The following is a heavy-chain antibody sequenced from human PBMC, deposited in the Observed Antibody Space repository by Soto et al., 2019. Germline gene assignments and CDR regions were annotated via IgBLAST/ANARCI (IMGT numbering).Heavy chain of an antibody. CDR2: TYTGGTA. Sequence: EVQLVESGGGLVQPGRSLRLSCAASGFSVTDNYLTWVRQAPGKGLDWVSVTYTGGTAVYADSVKGRFTVSRDISKNTLHLQMNNMSAADSATYFCARIVDSYGYDDNWFDPWGQGTLVTVAS. CDR1: GFSVTDNY. CDR3: ARIVDSYGYDDNWFDP. D-gene: IGHD5-18*01. J-gene: IGHJ5*02. V-gene: IGHV3-66*01.